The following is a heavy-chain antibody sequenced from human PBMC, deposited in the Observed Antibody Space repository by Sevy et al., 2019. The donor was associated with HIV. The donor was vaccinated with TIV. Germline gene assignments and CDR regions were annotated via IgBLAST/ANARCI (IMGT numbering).Heavy chain of an antibody. CDR1: GFTFSSYW. D-gene: IGHD6-25*01. V-gene: IGHV3-7*01. J-gene: IGHJ6*02. Sequence: GRSLRLSCAASGFTFSSYWMSWVRQAPGKGLEWVANIKQDGSEKYYVDSVKGRFTISRDNAKNSLYLQMNSLRAEDTAVYYCARENVGSAGAYYGMDVWGQGTTVTVSS. CDR3: ARENVGSAGAYYGMDV. CDR2: IKQDGSEK.